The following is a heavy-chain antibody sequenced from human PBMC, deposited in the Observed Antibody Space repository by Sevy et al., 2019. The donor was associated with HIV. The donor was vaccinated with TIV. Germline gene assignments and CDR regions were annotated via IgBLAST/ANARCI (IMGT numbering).Heavy chain of an antibody. D-gene: IGHD6-13*01. CDR1: GGSISSSSYY. J-gene: IGHJ4*02. Sequence: SETLSLTCTVSGGSISSSSYYWGWIRQPPGKGLEWIGSIYYSGSTYYNPSLKSRVTISVDTSKNQFSLKLSSVTAADTAVYYCARHRRGIAAADFDYWGQGTLVTVSS. V-gene: IGHV4-39*01. CDR3: ARHRRGIAAADFDY. CDR2: IYYSGST.